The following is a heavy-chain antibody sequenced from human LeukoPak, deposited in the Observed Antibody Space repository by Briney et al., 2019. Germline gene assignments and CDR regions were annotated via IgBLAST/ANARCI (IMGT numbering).Heavy chain of an antibody. Sequence: GGSLRLSCGASGFTLSSAAMSWLRQAPGKGLEWVSAINSGGGTTSAESVKGRFTISRDDSKNMLYLQMNSLRAEDTAVYYCAKGSDGAGNYRPFDYWGQGTLVTVSS. J-gene: IGHJ4*02. CDR3: AKGSDGAGNYRPFDY. CDR1: GFTLSSAA. CDR2: INSGGGTT. V-gene: IGHV3-23*01. D-gene: IGHD3-10*01.